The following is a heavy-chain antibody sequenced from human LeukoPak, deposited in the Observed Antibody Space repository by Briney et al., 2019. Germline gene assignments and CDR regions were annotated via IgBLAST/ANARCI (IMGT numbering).Heavy chain of an antibody. V-gene: IGHV3-23*01. CDR3: AKDSPSVPVFDY. CDR2: ISGSGGST. Sequence: AIGGRRIAPGKRLEWFSAISGSGGSTYYADSVKGRFTISRDNSKNTLYLQMNSLRAEDTAVYYCAKDSPSVPVFDYWGQGTLVTVSS. CDR1: A. D-gene: IGHD2-2*01. J-gene: IGHJ4*02.